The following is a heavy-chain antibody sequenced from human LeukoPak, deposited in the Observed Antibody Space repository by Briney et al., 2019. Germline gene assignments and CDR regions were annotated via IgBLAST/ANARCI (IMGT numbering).Heavy chain of an antibody. V-gene: IGHV3-7*03. Sequence: GGSLRISCAASGFAFRSYLMSWVRQTPGKGLEWVANIKQDGSEKYYVDSVKGRFTISRDNAKNSVYLQMNSLRAEDTAVYYCARAEDNDYWGQGTLVTVPS. CDR2: IKQDGSEK. CDR1: GFAFRSYL. J-gene: IGHJ4*02. D-gene: IGHD2-15*01. CDR3: ARAEDNDY.